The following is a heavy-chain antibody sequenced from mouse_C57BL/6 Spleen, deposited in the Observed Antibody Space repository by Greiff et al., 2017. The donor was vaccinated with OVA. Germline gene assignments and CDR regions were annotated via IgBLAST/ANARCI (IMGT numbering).Heavy chain of an antibody. J-gene: IGHJ2*01. D-gene: IGHD1-1*01. Sequence: QVQLQQSGAELVRPGASVTLSCKASGYTFTDYEMHWVKQTPVHGLEWIGAIDPETGGTAYNQKFKGKAILTADKSSSTAYMELRSLTSEDSAVYYCTRGGYGSPDYWGQVTTLTVSS. V-gene: IGHV1-15*01. CDR3: TRGGYGSPDY. CDR2: IDPETGGT. CDR1: GYTFTDYE.